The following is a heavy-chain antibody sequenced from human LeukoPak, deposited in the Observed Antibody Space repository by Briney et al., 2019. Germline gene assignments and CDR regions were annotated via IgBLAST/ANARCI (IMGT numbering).Heavy chain of an antibody. CDR2: IYYSGST. Sequence: SGTLSLTCTASGGSISSYYWSWIRQPPGKGLEWIAYIYYSGSTNYNDSLKSRVTISIDTSKKQFFLKLSSVTAADTAVYYCARGPKVPEDSSGYYSGYYYGMDVWGQGTTVTVSS. CDR1: GGSISSYY. J-gene: IGHJ6*02. CDR3: ARGPKVPEDSSGYYSGYYYGMDV. D-gene: IGHD3-22*01. V-gene: IGHV4-59*08.